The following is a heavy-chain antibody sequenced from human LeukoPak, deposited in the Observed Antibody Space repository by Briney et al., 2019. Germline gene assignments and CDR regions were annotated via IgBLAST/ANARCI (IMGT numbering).Heavy chain of an antibody. CDR1: GGSISGYY. CDR2: IYYSGST. CDR3: ARVPGAVGLFDY. V-gene: IGHV4-59*01. J-gene: IGHJ4*02. D-gene: IGHD6-19*01. Sequence: SETLSLTCTVSGGSISGYYWSWIRQPPGKGLEWIGYIYYSGSTNYNPSLKSRATISVDTSKNQFSLKLSSVTAADTAVYYCARVPGAVGLFDYWGQGSLVTVSS.